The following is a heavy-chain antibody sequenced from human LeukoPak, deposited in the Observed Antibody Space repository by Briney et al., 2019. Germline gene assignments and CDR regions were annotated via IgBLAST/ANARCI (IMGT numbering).Heavy chain of an antibody. Sequence: SETLSLTCTVSGGSISSSSYYWGWIRQPPGKGLEWIGSIYYSGSTYYNPSLKSRVTISVDTSKNQFSLKLSSVTAADTAVYYCARNVVQVAGTRYYYYYMDVWGKGTTVTISS. CDR1: GGSISSSSYY. CDR3: ARNVVQVAGTRYYYYYMDV. V-gene: IGHV4-39*07. D-gene: IGHD6-19*01. CDR2: IYYSGST. J-gene: IGHJ6*03.